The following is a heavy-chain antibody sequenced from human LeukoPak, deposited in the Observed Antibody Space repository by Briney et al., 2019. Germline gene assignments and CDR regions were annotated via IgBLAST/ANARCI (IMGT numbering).Heavy chain of an antibody. D-gene: IGHD2-2*02. CDR3: ARVHVGRYCSSTSCYINY. Sequence: GGSLRLSCAASGFTFSSYSMNWVRQAPGKGLECVSSISSSSSYIYYADSVKGRFTISRDNAKNSLYLQMNSLRAEDTAVYYCARVHVGRYCSSTSCYINYWGQGTLVTVSS. V-gene: IGHV3-21*01. J-gene: IGHJ4*02. CDR1: GFTFSSYS. CDR2: ISSSSSYI.